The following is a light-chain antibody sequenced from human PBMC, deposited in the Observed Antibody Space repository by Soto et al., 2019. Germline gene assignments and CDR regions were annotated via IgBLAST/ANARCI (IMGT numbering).Light chain of an antibody. CDR1: ETVRTN. J-gene: IGKJ2*01. CDR2: GAS. Sequence: ELEMTQSPASLSASPGERVTLSCRASETVRTNLAWFQQKPGQTPRLLIFGASTRATGIPTRFTGSGSETEFTLTIDSLQSEDLAVYYCQQYYNWPAYTFGQGTKLEI. CDR3: QQYYNWPAYT. V-gene: IGKV3-15*01.